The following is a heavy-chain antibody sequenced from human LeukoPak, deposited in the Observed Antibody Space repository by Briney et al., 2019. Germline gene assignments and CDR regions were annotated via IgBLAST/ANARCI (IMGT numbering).Heavy chain of an antibody. V-gene: IGHV1-69*01. Sequence: GASVKVSCKASGGTFSSYAISWVRQAPGQGLEWMGGIIPIFGTANYAQKFQGRVTITADESTSTAYMELSSLRSEDTAVYYCARDRREQLVLYYYCGMDVWGQGTTVTVSS. D-gene: IGHD6-6*01. CDR3: ARDRREQLVLYYYCGMDV. J-gene: IGHJ6*02. CDR1: GGTFSSYA. CDR2: IIPIFGTA.